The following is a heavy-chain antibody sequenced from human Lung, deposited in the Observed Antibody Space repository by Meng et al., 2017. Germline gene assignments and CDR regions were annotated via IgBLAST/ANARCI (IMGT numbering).Heavy chain of an antibody. Sequence: GSGPGVVKPSGTLSLTCAVSGGSISSSNWWSWVRQPPGKGLEWIGEIYHSGSTNYNPSLKSRVTISVDKSKNQFSLKLSSVTAADTAVYYCARGSITMVRGVSVFDPWGQGTLVTVSS. CDR1: GGSISSSNW. V-gene: IGHV4-4*02. D-gene: IGHD3-10*01. J-gene: IGHJ5*02. CDR3: ARGSITMVRGVSVFDP. CDR2: IYHSGST.